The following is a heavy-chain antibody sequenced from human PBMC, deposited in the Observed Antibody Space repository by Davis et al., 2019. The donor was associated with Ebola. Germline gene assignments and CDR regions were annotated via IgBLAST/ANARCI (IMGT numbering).Heavy chain of an antibody. Sequence: MPSQTLSPTCTISARSIGLYYWSWIRPSPGMGLEWIGYIHSTGSSIYNPSLKSRVTISVDTSKNQFSLSLTSVTAADTAVYYCARQVAPDGSQGDTWGQGTLVTVSS. CDR2: IHSTGSS. J-gene: IGHJ5*02. CDR3: ARQVAPDGSQGDT. D-gene: IGHD2-15*01. CDR1: ARSIGLYY. V-gene: IGHV4-59*08.